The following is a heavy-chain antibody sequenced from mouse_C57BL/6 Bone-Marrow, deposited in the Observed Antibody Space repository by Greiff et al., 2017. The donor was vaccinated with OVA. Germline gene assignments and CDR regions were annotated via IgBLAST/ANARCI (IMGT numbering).Heavy chain of an antibody. Sequence: QVHVKQPGAELVRPGTSVKMSCKASGYTFTNYWIGWAKQRPGHGLEWIGDIYPGGGYTNYNEKFKGKATLTADKSSSTAYMQVSSLTSEDSAIYYGARQGGSSDGGFAYWGQGTLVTVSA. V-gene: IGHV1-63*01. CDR1: GYTFTNYW. D-gene: IGHD1-1*01. CDR2: IYPGGGYT. J-gene: IGHJ3*01. CDR3: ARQGGSSDGGFAY.